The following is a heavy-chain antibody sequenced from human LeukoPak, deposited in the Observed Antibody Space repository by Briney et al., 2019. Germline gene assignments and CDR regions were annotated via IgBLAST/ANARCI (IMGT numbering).Heavy chain of an antibody. D-gene: IGHD2-15*01. V-gene: IGHV3-23*01. CDR3: AKDSYCSGGSCYRYYYYGMDV. CDR1: GFTFSSYA. CDR2: ISGSGGST. J-gene: IGHJ6*02. Sequence: PGGSLRLSCAASGFTFSSYAMSWVRQAPGKGLEWVSAISGSGGSTYYADSVKGRFTISRDNSKNTLYLQLNSLRAEDTAVSYCAKDSYCSGGSCYRYYYYGMDVWGQGTTVTVSS.